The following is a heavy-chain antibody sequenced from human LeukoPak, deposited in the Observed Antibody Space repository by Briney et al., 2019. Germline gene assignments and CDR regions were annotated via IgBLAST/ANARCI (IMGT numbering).Heavy chain of an antibody. D-gene: IGHD6-19*01. J-gene: IGHJ4*02. CDR1: GLTFDSYA. CDR2: ISGGGSGT. V-gene: IGHV3-23*01. CDR3: AKFRSPIAVASNAIYC. Sequence: GGSLRLSCAASGLTFDSYAMSWVRQAPGKGLEWVSAISGGGSGTYYADSVKGRFTISRDNSKNTLYLQMNSLRAEDTAVYYCAKFRSPIAVASNAIYCWGQGTLVTVSS.